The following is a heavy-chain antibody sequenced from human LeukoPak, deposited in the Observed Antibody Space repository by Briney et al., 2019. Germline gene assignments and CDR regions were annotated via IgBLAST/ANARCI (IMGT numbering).Heavy chain of an antibody. CDR2: INPADSDT. J-gene: IGHJ4*02. V-gene: IGHV5-51*03. Sequence: GESLKISCKGSGYSFTSYWIGWVRQMPGKGLEWMGIINPADSDTRYSPSFQGQVTISADKSISTAYLQWSSLKASDTAMYYCARFADPYSSSWECYFDYWGQGTLVTVPS. CDR1: GYSFTSYW. D-gene: IGHD6-13*01. CDR3: ARFADPYSSSWECYFDY.